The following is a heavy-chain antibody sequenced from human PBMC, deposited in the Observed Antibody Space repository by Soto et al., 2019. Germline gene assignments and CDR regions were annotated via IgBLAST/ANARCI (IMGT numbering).Heavy chain of an antibody. CDR3: ASIGGDGWFDP. CDR2: IYYSGYT. J-gene: IGHJ5*02. V-gene: IGHV4-39*01. CDR1: GGSISSSSYY. D-gene: IGHD2-21*01. Sequence: SETLSLTCTVSGGSISSSSYYWGWIRQPPGKGLEWIGSIYYSGYTYYNPSLKSRVTISVDTSKNQFSLKLSSVTAADTAVYYCASIGGDGWFDPWGQGTLVTVSS.